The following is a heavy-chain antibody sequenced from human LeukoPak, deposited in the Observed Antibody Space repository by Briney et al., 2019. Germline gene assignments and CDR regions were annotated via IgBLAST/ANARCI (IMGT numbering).Heavy chain of an antibody. D-gene: IGHD3-10*01. CDR1: GFNVISNY. CDR3: AIIHSYGHA. V-gene: IGHV3-66*01. J-gene: IGHJ5*02. CDR2: IYSGGST. Sequence: GGSLRLSCAASGFNVISNYMSWVRQAPGKGLEWVSVIYSGGSTYYAASVKARFTISRDRTKNMLYLQMNNLRAEDTATYYCAIIHSYGHAWGQGTLVTVSS.